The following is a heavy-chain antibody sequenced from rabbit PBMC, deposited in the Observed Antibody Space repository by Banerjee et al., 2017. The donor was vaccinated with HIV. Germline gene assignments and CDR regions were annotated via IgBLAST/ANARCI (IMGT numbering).Heavy chain of an antibody. J-gene: IGHJ4*01. Sequence: SSSYYMCWVRQAPGKGLEWIACIGTSSGDTYYASWAKGRFTVSKTSSTTVTLQMASLTAADTATYFCARDAGGDGYSNDLWGPGTLVTVS. D-gene: IGHD7-1*01. CDR2: IGTSSGDT. V-gene: IGHV1S40*01. CDR3: ARDAGGDGYSNDL. CDR1: SSSYY.